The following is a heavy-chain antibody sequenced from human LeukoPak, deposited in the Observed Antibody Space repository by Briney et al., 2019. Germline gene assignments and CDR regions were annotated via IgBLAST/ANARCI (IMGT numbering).Heavy chain of an antibody. CDR3: AKYLSRAFDS. J-gene: IGHJ4*02. CDR2: INQEASRT. CDR1: GFTLRSYW. D-gene: IGHD2/OR15-2a*01. Sequence: GGSLRLSCAASGFTLRSYWMSWVRQAPGKGLEWLGHINQEASRTDHADSVKGRFTISRDNARNLLYLHMSSLRAEDTAVYYCAKYLSRAFDSWGQGILVSVSS. V-gene: IGHV3-7*01.